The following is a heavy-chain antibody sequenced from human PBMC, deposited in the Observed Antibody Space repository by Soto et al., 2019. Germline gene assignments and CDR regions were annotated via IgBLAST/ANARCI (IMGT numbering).Heavy chain of an antibody. Sequence: PSETLSLTCTVSGGSISSYYWSWIRQPPGKGLEWIGYIYYSGSTNYNPSLKSRVTISVDTSKNQFSLKLSSVTAADTAVYYCAGDGSGQRGGMDVWGQGTTVTVSS. V-gene: IGHV4-59*01. CDR2: IYYSGST. D-gene: IGHD6-19*01. CDR3: AGDGSGQRGGMDV. CDR1: GGSISSYY. J-gene: IGHJ6*02.